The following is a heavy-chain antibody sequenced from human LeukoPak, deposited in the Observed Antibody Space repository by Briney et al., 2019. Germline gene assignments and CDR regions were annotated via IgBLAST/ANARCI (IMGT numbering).Heavy chain of an antibody. CDR2: ISPNSGGT. D-gene: IGHD1-26*01. Sequence: GASVKVSCKASAYPFTDYYLHWVRQAPGQGLEWMGWISPNSGGTNYAQNFQGRVTLTRDTSISTAYMEVSSLRPDDTAVYYCARDRGGTWVGATNYWGQGTLVTVSS. CDR3: ARDRGGTWVGATNY. V-gene: IGHV1-2*02. J-gene: IGHJ4*02. CDR1: AYPFTDYY.